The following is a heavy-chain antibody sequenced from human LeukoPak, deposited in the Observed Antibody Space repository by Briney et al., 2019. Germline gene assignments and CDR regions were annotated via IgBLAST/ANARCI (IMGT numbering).Heavy chain of an antibody. CDR2: ITFSGGTT. V-gene: IGHV3-23*01. J-gene: IGHJ4*02. CDR3: ARAQGTTNGLLDN. D-gene: IGHD5-24*01. CDR1: GFPISTYT. Sequence: GSLRLSCVVSGFPISTYTTTWVRQTPEKGLEWVPSITFSGGTTYYADSVRGRFTISRDDSENTLYLQMTSLRVEDTAVYYCARAQGTTNGLLDNWGQGVLVTVSS.